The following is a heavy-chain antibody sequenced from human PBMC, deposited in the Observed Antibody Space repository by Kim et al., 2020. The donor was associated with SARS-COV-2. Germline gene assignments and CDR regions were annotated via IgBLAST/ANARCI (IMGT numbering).Heavy chain of an antibody. CDR3: AHFLLDCSSTSCLNYYYGMDV. J-gene: IGHJ6*02. CDR1: GFTFSSYS. D-gene: IGHD2-2*01. V-gene: IGHV3-48*04. CDR2: ISSSSSTI. Sequence: GGSLRLSCAASGFTFSSYSMNWVRQAPGKGLEWVSYISSSSSTIYYADSVKGRFTISRDNAKNSLYLQMNSLRAEDTAVYYCAHFLLDCSSTSCLNYYYGMDVWGQGTTVTVSS.